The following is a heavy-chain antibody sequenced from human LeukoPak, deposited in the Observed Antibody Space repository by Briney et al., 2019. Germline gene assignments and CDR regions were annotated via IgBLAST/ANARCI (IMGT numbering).Heavy chain of an antibody. D-gene: IGHD1-26*01. Sequence: GGSLRLSCAASGFTFSSYAMHWVRQAPGKGLEWVAVISYDGSNKYYADSVKGRFTISRDNSKNTLYLQMNSLRAEDTAVYYCARDSSQSQVVGALNWFDPWGQGTLVTVSS. J-gene: IGHJ5*02. CDR1: GFTFSSYA. CDR2: ISYDGSNK. V-gene: IGHV3-30-3*01. CDR3: ARDSSQSQVVGALNWFDP.